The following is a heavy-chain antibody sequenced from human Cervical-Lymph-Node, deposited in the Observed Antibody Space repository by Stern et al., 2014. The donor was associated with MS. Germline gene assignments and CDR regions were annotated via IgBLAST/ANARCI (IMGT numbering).Heavy chain of an antibody. D-gene: IGHD3-3*01. CDR2: FDPEDGET. CDR3: ATVPFVLEWLSSYWYFDL. Sequence: VQLVQSGAEVKKPGASVKVSCKVSGYTLTELSMHWVRQAPGKGLEWMGGFDPEDGETIYAQKFQGRVTMTEDTSTDTAYMELSSLRSEDTAVYYCATVPFVLEWLSSYWYFDLWGRGTLVTVSS. V-gene: IGHV1-24*01. CDR1: GYTLTELS. J-gene: IGHJ2*01.